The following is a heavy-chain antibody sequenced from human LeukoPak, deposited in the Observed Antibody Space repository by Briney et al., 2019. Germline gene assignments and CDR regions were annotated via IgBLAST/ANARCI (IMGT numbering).Heavy chain of an antibody. CDR1: GFTFSSYS. J-gene: IGHJ6*03. CDR3: ARVAAAHYYYYYYMDV. D-gene: IGHD6-13*01. CDR2: ISSSGSTI. V-gene: IGHV3-48*04. Sequence: GGSLRLSCAASGFTFSSYSMNWVRQAPGKGLEWVSYISSSGSTIYYADSVKGRFTISRDNAKNSLYLQMNSLRAEDTAVYYCARVAAAHYYYYYYMDVWGKGTTVTVSS.